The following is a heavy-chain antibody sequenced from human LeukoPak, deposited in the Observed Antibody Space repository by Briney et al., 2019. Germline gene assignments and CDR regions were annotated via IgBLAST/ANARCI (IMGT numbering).Heavy chain of an antibody. V-gene: IGHV4-34*01. J-gene: IGHJ4*02. CDR1: GGSFSGYY. D-gene: IGHD1-1*01. CDR3: ARIWRL. CDR2: INHTGST. Sequence: SETLSLTCAVYGGSFSGYYWSWIRQPPGKGLEWIGEINHTGSTNYNPSLKSRVTISVDTSKNQFSLRLSSVTAADTAVYYCARIWRLWGQGTLVTVSS.